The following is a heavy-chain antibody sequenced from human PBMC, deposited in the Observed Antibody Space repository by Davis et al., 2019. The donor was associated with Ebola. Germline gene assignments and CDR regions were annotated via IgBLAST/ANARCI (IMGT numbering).Heavy chain of an antibody. J-gene: IGHJ4*02. CDR3: AKDVYYIAAAGTPLDY. D-gene: IGHD6-13*01. CDR2: ISWNSGSI. CDR1: GFTFDDYA. Sequence: SLKISCAASGFTFDDYAMHWVRQAPGKGLEWVSGISWNSGSIGYADSVKGRFTISRDNAKNSLYLQMNSLRAEDTALYYCAKDVYYIAAAGTPLDYWGQGTLVTVSS. V-gene: IGHV3-9*01.